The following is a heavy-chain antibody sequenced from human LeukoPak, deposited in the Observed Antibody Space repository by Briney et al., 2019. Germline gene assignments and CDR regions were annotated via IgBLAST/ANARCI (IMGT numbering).Heavy chain of an antibody. J-gene: IGHJ4*02. CDR3: AMSGSTGYSLDY. V-gene: IGHV1-2*02. CDR2: IDPNSGDR. CDR1: GYSFTGYF. D-gene: IGHD3-22*01. Sequence: ASVKVSCKASGYSFTGYFIHWVRQAPGQGLEWMGCIDPNSGDRKYAQKFQGRVSMPSDTSTRTADMELSRLRSDDTAVYFCAMSGSTGYSLDYWGQGTLVTVSS.